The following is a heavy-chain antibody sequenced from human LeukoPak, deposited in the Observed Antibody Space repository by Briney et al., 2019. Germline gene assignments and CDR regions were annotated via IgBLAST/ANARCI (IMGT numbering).Heavy chain of an antibody. CDR2: ISYSGST. Sequence: SETLSLTCTVCSGSIRINYWSWIRRPPGKGLEWIGYISYSGSTNYNPSLYNPSLKTRVTISVDTPKNQFSLKLSSVTAADTAVYYCARHPSSGYYYYAMDVWGQGTTVTVSS. D-gene: IGHD2-8*02. CDR1: SGSIRINY. J-gene: IGHJ6*02. V-gene: IGHV4-59*08. CDR3: ARHPSSGYYYYAMDV.